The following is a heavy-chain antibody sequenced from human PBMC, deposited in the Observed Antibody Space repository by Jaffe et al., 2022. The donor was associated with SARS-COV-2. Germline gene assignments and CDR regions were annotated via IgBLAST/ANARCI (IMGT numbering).Heavy chain of an antibody. J-gene: IGHJ6*02. CDR2: IYTSGST. V-gene: IGHV4-61*02. CDR1: GGSISSGSYY. D-gene: IGHD1-26*01. CDR3: ASAQSGSYWDYYYGMDV. Sequence: QVQLQESGPGLVKPSQTLSLTCTVSGGSISSGSYYWSWIRQPAGKGLEWIGRIYTSGSTNYNPSLKSRVTISVDTSKNQFSLKLSSVTAADTAVYYCASAQSGSYWDYYYGMDVWGQGTTVTVSS.